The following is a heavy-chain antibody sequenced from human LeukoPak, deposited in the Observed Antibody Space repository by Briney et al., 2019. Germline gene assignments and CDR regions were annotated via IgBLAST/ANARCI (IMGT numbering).Heavy chain of an antibody. D-gene: IGHD5-18*01. Sequence: GGSLRLSCAASGFTFSSYWMSWVRQAPGKGLEWVANIKQDGSEKYYVDSVKGRFTISRDNAKNSLYLQMNSLRAEDTAVYYCARDPTQLWGNIYYYFMDVWGKGTTVTVSS. V-gene: IGHV3-7*01. J-gene: IGHJ6*03. CDR3: ARDPTQLWGNIYYYFMDV. CDR1: GFTFSSYW. CDR2: IKQDGSEK.